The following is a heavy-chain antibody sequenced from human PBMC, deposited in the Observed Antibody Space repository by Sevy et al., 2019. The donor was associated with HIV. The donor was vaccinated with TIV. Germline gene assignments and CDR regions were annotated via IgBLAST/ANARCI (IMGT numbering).Heavy chain of an antibody. Sequence: GEPLKISCAASGFTFSSYAMSWVRQAPGKGLEWVSAISGSGGSTYYADSVKGRFTISRDNSKNMLCLQMNSLRAEDPAVYYCAKRGRFGELFALIGFDPWGQGTLVTVSS. CDR3: AKRGRFGELFALIGFDP. D-gene: IGHD3-10*01. CDR2: ISGSGGST. V-gene: IGHV3-23*01. J-gene: IGHJ5*02. CDR1: GFTFSSYA.